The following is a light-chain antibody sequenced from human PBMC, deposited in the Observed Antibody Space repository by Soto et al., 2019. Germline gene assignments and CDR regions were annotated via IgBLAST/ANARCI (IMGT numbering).Light chain of an antibody. CDR2: DAS. CDR3: QKGSNWPPNT. J-gene: IGKJ5*01. CDR1: QSVKTL. Sequence: IVLTQSPATLSLSPGERATLSCRASQSVKTLLVRYQQRPGQAPRLLIHDASHRAAGIPARFSGSGFGTDFTLTISSLEPEDAAIDYCQKGSNWPPNTSGQGARPEI. V-gene: IGKV3-11*01.